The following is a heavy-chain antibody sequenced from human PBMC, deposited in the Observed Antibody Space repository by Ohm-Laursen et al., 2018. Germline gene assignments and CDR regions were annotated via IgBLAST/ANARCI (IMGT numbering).Heavy chain of an antibody. Sequence: SLRLSCSASGFSFSSYWMNWVRQAPGKGLEWVGRTRNKANSYTTEYAASVKGRFTISRDDSKNSLYLQMNSLKTEDTAVYYCARVTDYYFDYWGQGTLVTVSS. CDR1: GFSFSSYW. CDR3: ARVTDYYFDY. CDR2: TRNKANSYTT. V-gene: IGHV3-72*01. D-gene: IGHD1-20*01. J-gene: IGHJ4*02.